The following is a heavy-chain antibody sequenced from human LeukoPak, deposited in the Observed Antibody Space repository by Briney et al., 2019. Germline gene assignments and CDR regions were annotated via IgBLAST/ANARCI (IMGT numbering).Heavy chain of an antibody. CDR2: ISGSGADS. D-gene: IGHD2-2*01. J-gene: IGHJ4*02. V-gene: IGHV3-23*01. CDR3: ARRLRRGTACYYFDY. Sequence: RGCPRVSCVTSGFTFIVYAMNGVRQAPGKGLGWVAGISGSGADSYYADSVKGRFTMSRDNSKNTLCLQTDTLRVEDTAVYYCARRLRRGTACYYFDYWDQGTLVTVSS. CDR1: GFTFIVYA.